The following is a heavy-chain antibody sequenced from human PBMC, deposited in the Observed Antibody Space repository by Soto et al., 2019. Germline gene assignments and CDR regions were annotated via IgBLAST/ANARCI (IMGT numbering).Heavy chain of an antibody. V-gene: IGHV4-39*01. CDR2: MFYGVST. J-gene: IGHJ4*01. CDR3: ARLPSRHLVDY. CDR1: GSSINSSGYY. Sequence: PXETLSLTCTVSGSSINSSGYYWGWIRQPPGKGLEWIGSMFYGVSTYYNPSLKSRVTVSVDTSKNQFSLNLRSVTAADTAVYYCARLPSRHLVDYSGHGTLATVSS. D-gene: IGHD3-3*02.